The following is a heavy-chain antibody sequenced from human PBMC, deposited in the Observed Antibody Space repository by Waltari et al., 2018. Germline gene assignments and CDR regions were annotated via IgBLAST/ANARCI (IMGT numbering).Heavy chain of an antibody. CDR3: ARNYDYYYYYMDV. J-gene: IGHJ6*03. CDR1: GFTVSSNY. V-gene: IGHV3-53*02. D-gene: IGHD1-7*01. Sequence: EVQLVETGGGLIQPGGSLRLSCAASGFTVSSNYMSWVRQAPGKGLEWVSVIYSGGSTDYADSVKGRFTISRDNYKNTLYLQMNSLRAEDTAVYYCARNYDYYYYYMDVWGKGTTVTVSS. CDR2: IYSGGST.